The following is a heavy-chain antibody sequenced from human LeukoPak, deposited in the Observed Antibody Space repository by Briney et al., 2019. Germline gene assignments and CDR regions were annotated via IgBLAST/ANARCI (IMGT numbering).Heavy chain of an antibody. Sequence: GGSLRLSCAASEFTLSNFWMRWVRQVPGKGLEWLAKKNRDGSEKYYVVSVKGRVTISRDNAMNFLYLQLNSLRVDDTAVYYCARDSGSCRGCAFDIWGQGTVVTVSS. CDR1: EFTLSNFW. D-gene: IGHD1-26*01. V-gene: IGHV3-7*01. CDR3: ARDSGSCRGCAFDI. CDR2: KNRDGSEK. J-gene: IGHJ3*02.